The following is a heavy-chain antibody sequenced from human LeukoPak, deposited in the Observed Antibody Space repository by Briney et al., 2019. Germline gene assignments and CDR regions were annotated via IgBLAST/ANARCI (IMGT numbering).Heavy chain of an antibody. J-gene: IGHJ4*02. CDR1: GDSITSHY. D-gene: IGHD3-22*01. V-gene: IGHV4-59*07. CDR3: ARSVDYFDNTGPHMMFDY. CDR2: IYHTGIS. Sequence: SDTLSLTCNVSGDSITSHYWNWIRQPPEKGLEWLGYIYHTGISKFHPSLKSRVSMSVDTAKNQFFLKVNSVTAADTAVYHCARSVDYFDNTGPHMMFDYWGQGSLVTVSS.